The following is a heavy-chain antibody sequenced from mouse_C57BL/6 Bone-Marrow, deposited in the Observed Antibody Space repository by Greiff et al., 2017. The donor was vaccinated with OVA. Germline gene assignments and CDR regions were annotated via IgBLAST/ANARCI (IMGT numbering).Heavy chain of an antibody. CDR1: GYTFTDYY. D-gene: IGHD3-2*02. V-gene: IGHV1-19*01. CDR2: INPYNGGT. Sequence: EVQLQQSGPVLVKPGASVKMSCKASGYTFTDYYMNWVKQSHGKSLEWIGVINPYNGGTSYNQQFKGKATLTVDKSSSTAYMELNSLTSEDSAVYYCARTVVYSSGYVRDYAMDYWGQGTSVTVSS. CDR3: ARTVVYSSGYVRDYAMDY. J-gene: IGHJ4*01.